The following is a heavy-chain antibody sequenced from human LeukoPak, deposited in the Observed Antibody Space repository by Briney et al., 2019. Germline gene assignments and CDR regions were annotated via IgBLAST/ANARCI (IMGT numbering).Heavy chain of an antibody. V-gene: IGHV4-59*01. D-gene: IGHD6-19*01. CDR1: GGPISSYY. Sequence: PSETLSLTCTVSGGPISSYYWSWIRQPPRKGLEWVGYIYYSGSTNYNHSLKRRGTISLDTYKKQFSLTLSSVTAADTAVYYCARAVAGTHYYYGMDVWGQGTTVTVSS. J-gene: IGHJ6*02. CDR3: ARAVAGTHYYYGMDV. CDR2: IYYSGST.